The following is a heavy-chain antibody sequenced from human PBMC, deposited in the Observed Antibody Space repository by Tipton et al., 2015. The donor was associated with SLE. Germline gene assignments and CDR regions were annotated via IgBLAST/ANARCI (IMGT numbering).Heavy chain of an antibody. CDR2: IYTSGST. D-gene: IGHD4-17*01. CDR3: ARDSDYGDYVGYFDY. Sequence: TLSLTCTVSGGSISSGRYYWSWIRQPAGKGLEWIGRIYTSGSTNYNPSLTSRVTISVDTSKNQFSLKLSSVTAADTAVYYCARDSDYGDYVGYFDYWGQGTLVTVSS. CDR1: GGSISSGRYY. V-gene: IGHV4-61*02. J-gene: IGHJ4*02.